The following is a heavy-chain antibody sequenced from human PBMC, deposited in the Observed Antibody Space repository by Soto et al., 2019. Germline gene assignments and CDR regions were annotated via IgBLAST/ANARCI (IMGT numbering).Heavy chain of an antibody. D-gene: IGHD6-6*01. Sequence: PSETLSLTCTVSGGSISSYYWSWIRQPPGKGLEWIGYIYYSGSTNYNPSLKSRVTISVDTSKNQFSLKLSSVTAADTAVYYCARLYSSSSLDYWGQGTLVTVSS. J-gene: IGHJ4*02. CDR3: ARLYSSSSLDY. CDR1: GGSISSYY. CDR2: IYYSGST. V-gene: IGHV4-59*08.